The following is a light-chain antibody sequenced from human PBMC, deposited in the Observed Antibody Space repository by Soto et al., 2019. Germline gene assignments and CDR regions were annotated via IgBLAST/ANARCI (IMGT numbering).Light chain of an antibody. CDR3: QEYKTWT. J-gene: IGKJ1*01. CDR2: DAS. CDR1: QSISSW. V-gene: IGKV1-5*01. Sequence: DIQMTQSPSTLSASVGDRVTITCRASQSISSWLAWYQQKPGKAPKLLIYDASSLESGVPSRFSGSGSGTEFTLTISSLQPEDFATYHCQEYKTWTFGQGTKVDI.